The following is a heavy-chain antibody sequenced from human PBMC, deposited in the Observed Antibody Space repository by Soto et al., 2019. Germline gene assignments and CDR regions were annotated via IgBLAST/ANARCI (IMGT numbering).Heavy chain of an antibody. CDR3: AKDGGKSYYDTSGYYSGYYYYGMDV. CDR1: GFTFSSYA. CDR2: ISGSGGST. D-gene: IGHD3-22*01. V-gene: IGHV3-23*01. J-gene: IGHJ6*02. Sequence: GGSLRLSCAACGFTFSSYAMSWVGQAPGKGLEWVSAISGSGGSTYYADSVKGRFTISRDNYKNTLYLQMNSLRAEDTAVYYCAKDGGKSYYDTSGYYSGYYYYGMDVWGQGTTVTVSS.